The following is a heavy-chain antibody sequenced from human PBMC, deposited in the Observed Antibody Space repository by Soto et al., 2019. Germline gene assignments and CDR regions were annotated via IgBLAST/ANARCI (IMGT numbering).Heavy chain of an antibody. CDR1: ENTFSTYL. CDR3: AGPHERDGLGT. CDR2: HNGYNGQT. V-gene: IGHV1-3*01. Sequence: ASVKVSCKASENTFSTYLVHWVRQVHGQGLEWMGWHNGYNGQTEYSQKFQGRVTITRDTSAKTAYLELRSLTSEDTAVYYCAGPHERDGLGTWGQGTLVTVSS. J-gene: IGHJ5*02.